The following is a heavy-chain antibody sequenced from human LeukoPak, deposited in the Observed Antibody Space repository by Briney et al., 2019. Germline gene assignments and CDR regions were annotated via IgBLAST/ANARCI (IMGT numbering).Heavy chain of an antibody. Sequence: SETLSLTCTVSGGSFSTYYWSWIRQPAGMGLEWIWRIYTSGSTNYNPSLKSRVTMSVDTSKNQFSLKLSSVTAADTAVYYCAREGPSQYGSSWYNYYYYMDVWGKGTTVTVSS. D-gene: IGHD6-13*01. CDR2: IYTSGST. CDR1: GGSFSTYY. J-gene: IGHJ6*03. V-gene: IGHV4-4*07. CDR3: AREGPSQYGSSWYNYYYYMDV.